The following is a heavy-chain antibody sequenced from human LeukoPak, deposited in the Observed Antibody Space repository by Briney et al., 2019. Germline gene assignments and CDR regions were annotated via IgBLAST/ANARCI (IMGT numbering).Heavy chain of an antibody. J-gene: IGHJ3*02. Sequence: GGSLRLSCAASGFTFSGYWMHWVRQAPGKGLVWVSRINTDGSSTNYADSVKGRFTISRDNAKNSLYLQMNSLRAEDTAVYYCAKDRSYDFWSGQTVGAFDIWGQGTMVTVSS. CDR1: GFTFSGYW. V-gene: IGHV3-74*01. CDR2: INTDGSST. D-gene: IGHD3-3*01. CDR3: AKDRSYDFWSGQTVGAFDI.